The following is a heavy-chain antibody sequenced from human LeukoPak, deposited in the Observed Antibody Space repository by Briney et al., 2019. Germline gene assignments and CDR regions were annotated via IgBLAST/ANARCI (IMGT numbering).Heavy chain of an antibody. J-gene: IGHJ4*02. CDR2: IYTGGST. V-gene: IGHV4-61*02. Sequence: PSETLSLTCTVSGGSISSSSYYWGWIRQPPGKGLEWIGRIYTGGSTNYNPSLKSRFTISVDTSKNQFSLKLSSVTAADTAVYYCARDRAPSYYYGSGSYFDYWGQGTLVTVSS. D-gene: IGHD3-10*01. CDR1: GGSISSSSYY. CDR3: ARDRAPSYYYGSGSYFDY.